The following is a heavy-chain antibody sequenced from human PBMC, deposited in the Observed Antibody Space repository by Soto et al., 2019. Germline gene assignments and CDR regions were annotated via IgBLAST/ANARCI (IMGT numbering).Heavy chain of an antibody. D-gene: IGHD1-26*01. J-gene: IGHJ4*02. V-gene: IGHV4-59*01. CDR2: TYYSGST. Sequence: SETLSLTCTVSGGSISSYYWSWIRQPPGKGLEWIGYTYYSGSTNYNPSLKSRVTISVDTSKNQFSLKLSSVTAADAAVYYCARGEGGAHYSTTFDYWGQGTLVTVSS. CDR3: ARGEGGAHYSTTFDY. CDR1: GGSISSYY.